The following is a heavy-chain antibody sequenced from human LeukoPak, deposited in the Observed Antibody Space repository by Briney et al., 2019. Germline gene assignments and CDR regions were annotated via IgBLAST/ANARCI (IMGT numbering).Heavy chain of an antibody. V-gene: IGHV3-23*01. CDR3: ALLVVIAKFDY. CDR2: ISGSGGST. CDR1: GFIFSSYA. J-gene: IGHJ4*02. D-gene: IGHD3-22*01. Sequence: GGSLRLSCAASGFIFSSYAMSWVRQAPGKGLEWVSDISGSGGSTYYADSVKGRFTISRGNSKNTLYLQMNSLRAEDTAVYYCALLVVIAKFDYWGQGTLVTVSS.